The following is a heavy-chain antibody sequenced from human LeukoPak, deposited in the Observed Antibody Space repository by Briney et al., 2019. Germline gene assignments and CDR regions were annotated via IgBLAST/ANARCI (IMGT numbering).Heavy chain of an antibody. J-gene: IGHJ4*02. CDR1: GYSISSGYY. D-gene: IGHD6-19*01. CDR2: IYHSGST. CDR3: ARVISSGWYGDFDY. Sequence: PSETLSLTCTVSGYSISSGYYWGWIRQPPGKGLEWIGSIYHSGSTYYNPSLKSRVTISVDASKNQFSLKLSSVTAADTAVYYCARVISSGWYGDFDYWGQGTLVTVSS. V-gene: IGHV4-38-2*02.